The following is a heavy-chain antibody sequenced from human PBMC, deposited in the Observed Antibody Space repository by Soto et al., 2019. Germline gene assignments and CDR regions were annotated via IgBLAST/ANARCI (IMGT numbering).Heavy chain of an antibody. CDR1: GFTFSSYG. CDR2: ISYDGSNK. V-gene: IGHV3-30*18. J-gene: IGHJ4*02. Sequence: GGSLRLSCAASGFTFSSYGMHWVRQAPGKGLEWVAVISYDGSNKYYADSVKGRFTISRDNSKNTLYLQMNSLRAEDTAVYYCAKDYEGASDFDYWGQGTLVTVS. D-gene: IGHD1-26*01. CDR3: AKDYEGASDFDY.